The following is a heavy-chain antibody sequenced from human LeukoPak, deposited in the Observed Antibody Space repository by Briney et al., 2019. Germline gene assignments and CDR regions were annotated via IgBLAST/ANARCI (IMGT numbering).Heavy chain of an antibody. D-gene: IGHD3-22*01. CDR1: GGSISSSSYY. Sequence: SETLSLTCTVSGGSISSSSYYWGWIRQPPGKGLEWIGSIYYSGSTYYNPSLKSRVTISVDTSKNQFSLKLSSVTAAGTAVYYCARDSHYYDSSGYSQNFDYWGQGTLVTVSS. CDR3: ARDSHYYDSSGYSQNFDY. CDR2: IYYSGST. J-gene: IGHJ4*02. V-gene: IGHV4-39*07.